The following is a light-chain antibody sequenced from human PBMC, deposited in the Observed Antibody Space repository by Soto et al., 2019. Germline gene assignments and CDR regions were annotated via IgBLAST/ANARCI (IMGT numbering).Light chain of an antibody. V-gene: IGKV1-5*03. CDR3: HQSYDIPT. J-gene: IGKJ5*01. Sequence: DIQMTQSPSTLSASVGDRVTITCRASQSISSWLAWYQQKPGKAPKLLIYKASSLESGVPSRFSGSGSGTDFTLTVSSLQPEDFATYYCHQSYDIPTFGQGTRLDIK. CDR1: QSISSW. CDR2: KAS.